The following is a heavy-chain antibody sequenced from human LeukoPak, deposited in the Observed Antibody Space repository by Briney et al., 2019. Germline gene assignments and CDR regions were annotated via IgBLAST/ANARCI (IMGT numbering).Heavy chain of an antibody. CDR2: ISYDGSNK. V-gene: IGHV3-30-3*01. D-gene: IGHD3-22*01. CDR3: ARDAQGGYDSSGYFSKALSYYYYGMDV. Sequence: PGGSLRLSCAASGFTFSSYAMHWVRQAPGKGLEWVAVISYDGSNKYYADSVKGRFTISRDNSKHTLYLQMNSLRAEDTAVYYCARDAQGGYDSSGYFSKALSYYYYGMDVWGQGTTVTVSS. CDR1: GFTFSSYA. J-gene: IGHJ6*02.